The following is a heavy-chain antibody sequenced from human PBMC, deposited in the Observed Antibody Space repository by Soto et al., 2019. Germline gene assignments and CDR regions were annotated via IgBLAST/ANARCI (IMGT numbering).Heavy chain of an antibody. V-gene: IGHV3-21*01. CDR3: ARETPLDPDYGDNPFSDY. Sequence: EVQLVESGGGLVKPGGSPRLSCAASGFSLSSYTMHWVRQAPGKGLEWVSLVSTTSSYINYADSVKGRFTISRDNARNSLYLQMNSLRAEDTAVYYCARETPLDPDYGDNPFSDYWGQGTLVTVSS. CDR2: VSTTSSYI. J-gene: IGHJ4*02. D-gene: IGHD4-17*01. CDR1: GFSLSSYT.